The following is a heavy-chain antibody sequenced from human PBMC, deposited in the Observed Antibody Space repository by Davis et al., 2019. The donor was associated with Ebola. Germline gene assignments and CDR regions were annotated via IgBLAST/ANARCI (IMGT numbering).Heavy chain of an antibody. CDR3: ARVLRGTFDY. CDR1: GGSISSSIYY. CDR2: IYYSGNT. D-gene: IGHD3-16*01. Sequence: PSETLSLTCTVSGGSISSSIYYWGWIRQPPGKGLEWIGSIYYSGNTYYNPSLKSRVTISVDTSKNQFSLKLSSVTAADTAVYYCARVLRGTFDYWGQGTLVTVSS. J-gene: IGHJ4*02. V-gene: IGHV4-39*07.